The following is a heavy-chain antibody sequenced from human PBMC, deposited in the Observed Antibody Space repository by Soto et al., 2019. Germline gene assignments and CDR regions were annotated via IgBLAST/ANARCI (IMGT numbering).Heavy chain of an antibody. CDR3: GRAVDGTFNI. V-gene: IGHV3-23*01. J-gene: IGHJ3*02. CDR1: GFSFSYYS. Sequence: EVQMLESGGGLVQPGWSLRLSCAASGFSFSYYSMGWVRQAPGKGLEWVSEINAAGVNTYYTDSVRGHFTISRDNSKNTLYLQMNSLRAEDTAIYYCGRAVDGTFNIWGRGTMVIVSS. CDR2: INAAGVNT. D-gene: IGHD6-13*01.